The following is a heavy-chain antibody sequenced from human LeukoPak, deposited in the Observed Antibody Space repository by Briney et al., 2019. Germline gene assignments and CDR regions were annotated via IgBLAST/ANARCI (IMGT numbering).Heavy chain of an antibody. CDR1: GYTFTSYG. CDR2: ISAYNGNT. J-gene: IGHJ4*02. Sequence: AASVKVSCKASGYTFTSYGISWVRQAPGQGLEWMGWISAYNGNTNYAQKLQGRVTMTTDTSTSTAYRELRSLRSDDTAVYYCARVYYYDSSGSLFDYWGQGTLVTVSS. CDR3: ARVYYYDSSGSLFDY. D-gene: IGHD3-22*01. V-gene: IGHV1-18*01.